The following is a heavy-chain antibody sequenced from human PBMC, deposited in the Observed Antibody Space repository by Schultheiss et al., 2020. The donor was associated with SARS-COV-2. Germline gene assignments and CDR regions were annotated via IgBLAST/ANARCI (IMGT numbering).Heavy chain of an antibody. CDR2: ISSSGSTI. CDR3: ARGVAAAGTGHPFDP. J-gene: IGHJ5*02. V-gene: IGHV3-48*03. CDR1: GFTFSSYE. Sequence: GGSLRLSCAASGFTFSSYEMNWVRQAPGKGLEWVSYISSSGSTIYYADSVKGRFTISRDNAKNSLYLQMNSLRAEDTAVYYCARGVAAAGTGHPFDPWGQGTLVTVSS. D-gene: IGHD6-13*01.